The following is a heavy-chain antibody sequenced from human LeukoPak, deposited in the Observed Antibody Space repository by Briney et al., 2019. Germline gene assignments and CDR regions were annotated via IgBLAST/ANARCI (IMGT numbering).Heavy chain of an antibody. J-gene: IGHJ4*02. CDR3: ARYGITIVRGGKYYFDS. D-gene: IGHD3-10*01. CDR2: IHYSGTT. V-gene: IGHV4-59*08. CDR1: GGSISGYF. Sequence: SETLSLTCTVSGGSISGYFWSWIRQPPGKGLEWIGYIHYSGTTNYNPSLNSRVTISVDASKNQFSLRLSSVTAADTAVYYWARYGITIVRGGKYYFDSWGQGTLVTVSS.